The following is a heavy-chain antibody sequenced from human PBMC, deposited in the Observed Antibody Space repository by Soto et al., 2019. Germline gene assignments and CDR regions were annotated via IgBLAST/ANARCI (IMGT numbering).Heavy chain of an antibody. CDR2: IDYSGST. V-gene: IGHV4-59*01. J-gene: IGHJ4*02. Sequence: SETLSLTCSVSGDSMTGANWGWFRQSPEKGLEWIGYIDYSGSTNYNPSLRSRVTITIDTSSNQFSLNLASVTAADAAVYYCTRARYGDHFDSWGQGTLVTVSS. CDR3: TRARYGDHFDS. D-gene: IGHD4-17*01. CDR1: GDSMTGAN.